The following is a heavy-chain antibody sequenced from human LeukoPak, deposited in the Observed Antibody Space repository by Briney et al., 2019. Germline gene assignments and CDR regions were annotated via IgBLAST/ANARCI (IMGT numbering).Heavy chain of an antibody. J-gene: IGHJ6*03. Sequence: GGSLRLSCAASGFTFSSYGMHWVRQAPGKGLEWVAVIWYDGSNKYYADSVKGRLTISRDNSKNTLYLQMNSLRAEDTAVYYCAKSQQATTFVVGYMDVWGKGTTVTVSS. D-gene: IGHD2-21*01. CDR2: IWYDGSNK. CDR1: GFTFSSYG. CDR3: AKSQQATTFVVGYMDV. V-gene: IGHV3-33*06.